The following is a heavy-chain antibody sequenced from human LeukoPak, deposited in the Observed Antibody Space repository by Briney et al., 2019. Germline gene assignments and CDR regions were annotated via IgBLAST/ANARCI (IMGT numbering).Heavy chain of an antibody. CDR2: IYYSGST. V-gene: IGHV4-61*08. J-gene: IGHJ4*02. CDR1: GDSLSSGDYY. CDR3: ASVTQLGFSSSWHTYYFDY. Sequence: SETLSLTCSVSGDSLSSGDYYWGWIRQPPGKGLEWIGSIYYSGSTNYNPSLKSRVTISVDTSKNQFSLKLSSVTAADTAVYYCASVTQLGFSSSWHTYYFDYWGQGTLVTVSS. D-gene: IGHD6-13*01.